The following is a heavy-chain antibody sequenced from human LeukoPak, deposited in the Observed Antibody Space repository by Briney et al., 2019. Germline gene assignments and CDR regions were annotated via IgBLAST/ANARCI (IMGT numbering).Heavy chain of an antibody. V-gene: IGHV3-33*01. CDR2: IWYDGSNK. J-gene: IGHJ4*02. CDR1: GFTFRNHG. Sequence: GGSLRLSCAASGFTFRNHGMYWVRQAPGKGLEWVAVIWYDGSNKYYGDSVKGQFTISRDNSKNSLYLQMGSLRVEDTAVYYCVRDIGGFYRGYGDSWGQGTLVTVSS. CDR3: VRDIGGFYRGYGDS. D-gene: IGHD5-12*01.